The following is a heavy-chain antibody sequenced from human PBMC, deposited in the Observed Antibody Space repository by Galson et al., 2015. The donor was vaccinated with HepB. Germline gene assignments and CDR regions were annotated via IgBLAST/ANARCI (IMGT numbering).Heavy chain of an antibody. CDR1: GDSVSSHIAA. Sequence: CAISGDSVSSHIAAWNWVRQSPSRGLEWLGRTYYRSKWHNDYAPSVNSRITIDADTSKNQFSLRLNSVTAADTAVYYCARHYTSGWDLDYWGQGTLVTVFS. D-gene: IGHD6-19*01. J-gene: IGHJ4*02. V-gene: IGHV6-1*01. CDR3: ARHYTSGWDLDY. CDR2: TYYRSKWHN.